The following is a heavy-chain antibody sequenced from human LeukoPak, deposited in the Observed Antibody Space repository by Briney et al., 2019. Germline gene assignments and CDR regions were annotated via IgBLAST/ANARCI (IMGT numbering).Heavy chain of an antibody. CDR3: VDWHDY. J-gene: IGHJ4*02. D-gene: IGHD3-9*01. CDR1: GGSISSSSYY. CDR2: IYYSGTT. Sequence: SQTLSLTCTVSGGSISSSSYYWGWIRQPPGKGLEWIGSIYYSGTTYYNPSLKSRVTISVDTSKNQFSLKLSSVTAAGTAVYYCVDWHDYWGQGALVIVFS. V-gene: IGHV4-39*01.